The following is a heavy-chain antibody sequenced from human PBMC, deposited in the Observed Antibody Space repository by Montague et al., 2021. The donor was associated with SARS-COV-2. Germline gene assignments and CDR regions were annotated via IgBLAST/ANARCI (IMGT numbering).Heavy chain of an antibody. CDR2: IYYSGDT. Sequence: SETLSLTCSFSGGSISTGSYYWGWIRQPPRKGLEWTGSIYYSGDTYYNPSLKSRVTISVDTSKNQFFLRLSSVTAADTAVYYCVRGGDYTDYGRVDYWGQGTLVIVSS. D-gene: IGHD4-11*01. CDR1: GGSISTGSYY. V-gene: IGHV4-39*01. J-gene: IGHJ4*02. CDR3: VRGGDYTDYGRVDY.